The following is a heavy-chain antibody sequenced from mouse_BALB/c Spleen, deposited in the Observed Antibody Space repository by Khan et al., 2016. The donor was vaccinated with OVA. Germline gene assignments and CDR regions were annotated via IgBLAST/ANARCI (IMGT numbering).Heavy chain of an antibody. Sequence: QVQLQQPGAELARPGASVKLSCKASGYTFTSYWMQWVKQRPGQGLKWIGAIYPGDGNTRYTQKFKGKATLTADKSSSTAYMELSSLASEDSAVYYCARGGITTGYFDFWGQGTTLTVSS. CDR3: ARGGITTGYFDF. V-gene: IGHV1-87*01. CDR1: GYTFTSYW. J-gene: IGHJ2*01. CDR2: IYPGDGNT. D-gene: IGHD2-4*01.